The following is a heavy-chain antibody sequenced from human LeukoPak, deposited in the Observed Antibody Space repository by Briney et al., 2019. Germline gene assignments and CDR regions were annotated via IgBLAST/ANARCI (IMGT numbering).Heavy chain of an antibody. CDR1: GFTFSSYA. Sequence: GRSLRLSCAASGFTFSSYAMHWVRQAPGKGLEWVAVISYDGSNKYYADSVKGRFTISRDNSKNTLYLQMNSLRAEDTAVYYCARDGKMIDYVNFDYWGQGTLVTVSS. CDR3: ARDGKMIDYVNFDY. V-gene: IGHV3-30*04. CDR2: ISYDGSNK. D-gene: IGHD3-16*01. J-gene: IGHJ4*02.